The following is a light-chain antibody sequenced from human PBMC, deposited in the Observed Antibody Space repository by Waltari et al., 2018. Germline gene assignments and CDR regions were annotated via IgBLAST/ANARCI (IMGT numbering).Light chain of an antibody. V-gene: IGKV1-17*03. J-gene: IGKJ4*01. CDR1: QDITNY. CDR2: AAS. CDR3: LQHHSYPLT. Sequence: DIQMTQSPSAMSASVGDRVTITCRASQDITNYLAWFQQRPGKVPKRLIYAASSFQSGVPSRLSASGSGREFALTISSLQPEDSATYYCLQHHSYPLTFGGGTKVEIK.